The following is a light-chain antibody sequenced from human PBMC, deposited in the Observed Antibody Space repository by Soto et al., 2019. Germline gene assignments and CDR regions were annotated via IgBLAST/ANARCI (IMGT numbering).Light chain of an antibody. V-gene: IGKV1-39*01. CDR2: AVA. J-gene: IGKJ2*01. Sequence: DFQMTQSPSSLSASVGDKVTITCRAGQRMDTYLNGYQQKPGKAPNLVIYAVASLQGGVPSRFSGSASGTDFTLTISSLQPEDFATYYCQQTYDTPTTFGQGTKLEI. CDR1: QRMDTY. CDR3: QQTYDTPTT.